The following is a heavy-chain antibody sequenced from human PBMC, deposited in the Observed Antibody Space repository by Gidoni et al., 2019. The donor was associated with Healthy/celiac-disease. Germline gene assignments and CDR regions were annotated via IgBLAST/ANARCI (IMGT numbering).Heavy chain of an antibody. CDR1: GYTFTSYD. V-gene: IGHV1-8*01. CDR3: ARDPFSCSSTSCYEDGDWFDP. D-gene: IGHD2-2*01. J-gene: IGHJ5*02. Sequence: QVQLVQPGAEVKKPGASVKVSCKASGYTFTSYDINWVRQATGQGLEWMGWMNPNSGNTGYAQKFQGKVTMTRNTSISTAYMELSSLRSEDTAVYYCARDPFSCSSTSCYEDGDWFDPCGQGTLVTVSS. CDR2: MNPNSGNT.